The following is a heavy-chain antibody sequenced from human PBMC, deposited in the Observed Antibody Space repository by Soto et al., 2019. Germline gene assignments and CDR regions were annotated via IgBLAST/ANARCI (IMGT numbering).Heavy chain of an antibody. CDR2: VDASGSYT. Sequence: GSLRLSCSASGFTFNIHAMSLVLRAPGKGLEWVSAVDASGSYTYYADSVKGRFTISRDNSKNMLFLQMNSLGAEDTALYYCARHSGTTQAGRSFDSWGQGILVTVSS. J-gene: IGHJ4*02. CDR3: ARHSGTTQAGRSFDS. V-gene: IGHV3-23*01. D-gene: IGHD5-12*01. CDR1: GFTFNIHA.